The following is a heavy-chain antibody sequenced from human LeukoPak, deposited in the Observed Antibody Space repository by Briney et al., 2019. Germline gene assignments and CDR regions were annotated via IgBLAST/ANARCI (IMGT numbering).Heavy chain of an antibody. V-gene: IGHV4-39*07. J-gene: IGHJ3*02. D-gene: IGHD2-2*02. Sequence: PSETLSLTCTVSGGSISSSSYYWGWLRQPPGKGLEWIGSIYYSGSTYYNPSLKSRVTISVDTSKNQFSLKLSSVTAADTAVYYCARVYCSSTSCYTFAFDIWGQGTMVTVSS. CDR2: IYYSGST. CDR3: ARVYCSSTSCYTFAFDI. CDR1: GGSISSSSYY.